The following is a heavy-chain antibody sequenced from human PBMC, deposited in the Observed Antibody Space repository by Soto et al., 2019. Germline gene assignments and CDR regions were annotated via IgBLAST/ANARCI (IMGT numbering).Heavy chain of an antibody. J-gene: IGHJ4*02. Sequence: GGSLRLSCAASGFTFSSYGMHWVRQAPGKGLEWVAVIWYDGSNKYYADSVKGRFTISRDNSKNTLYLQMNSLRAEDTAVYYCARDSGVVAADYFDYWGQGTLVTVSS. CDR2: IWYDGSNK. D-gene: IGHD2-15*01. CDR3: ARDSGVVAADYFDY. CDR1: GFTFSSYG. V-gene: IGHV3-33*01.